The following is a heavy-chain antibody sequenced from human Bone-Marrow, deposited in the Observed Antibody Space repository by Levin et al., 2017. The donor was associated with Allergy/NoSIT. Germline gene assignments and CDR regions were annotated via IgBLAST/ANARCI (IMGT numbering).Heavy chain of an antibody. V-gene: IGHV4-59*08. D-gene: IGHD3-3*01. CDR1: GGSISSYY. CDR2: IYYSGST. Sequence: SCTVSGGSISSYYWSWIRQPPGKGLEWIGYIYYSGSTNYNPSLKSRVTISVDTSKNQFSLKLSSVTAADTAVYYCARLSSHYDFWSGYPAPDYWGQGTLVTVSS. CDR3: ARLSSHYDFWSGYPAPDY. J-gene: IGHJ4*02.